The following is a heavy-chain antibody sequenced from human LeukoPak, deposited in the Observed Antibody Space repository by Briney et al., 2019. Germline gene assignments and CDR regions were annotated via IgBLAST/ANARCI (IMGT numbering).Heavy chain of an antibody. V-gene: IGHV3-30*02. D-gene: IGHD2-2*01. CDR2: IRYDGSNK. CDR3: AKDRRALGYCSSTSCTSSAFDI. J-gene: IGHJ3*02. Sequence: GGSLRLSCAASGFTFSSYGMHWVRQAPGKGLEWVAFIRYDGSNKYYADSVKGRFTISRDNSKNTPYLQMNSPRAEDTAVYYCAKDRRALGYCSSTSCTSSAFDIWGQGTMVTVSS. CDR1: GFTFSSYG.